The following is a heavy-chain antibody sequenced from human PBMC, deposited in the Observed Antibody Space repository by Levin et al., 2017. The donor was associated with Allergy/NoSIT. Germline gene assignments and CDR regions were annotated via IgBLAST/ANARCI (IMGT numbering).Heavy chain of an antibody. J-gene: IGHJ4*02. CDR3: ARAPAGAAGKVDY. D-gene: IGHD6-13*01. CDR2: INHGGST. CDR1: GGSFSRHY. V-gene: IGHV4-34*01. Sequence: SETLSLTCAIYGGSFSRHYWSWIRQPPGKGLEWIGEINHGGSTKYNPSLKSRVTISLDTSKNQFSLKVSSVTAADTAVYYCARAPAGAAGKVDYWGQGTLVTVSS.